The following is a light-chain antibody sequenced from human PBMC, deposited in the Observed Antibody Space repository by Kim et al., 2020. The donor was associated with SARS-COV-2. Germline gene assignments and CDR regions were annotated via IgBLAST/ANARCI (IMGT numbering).Light chain of an antibody. CDR3: AAWDDSLKAFV. J-gene: IGLJ1*01. CDR1: KSNIGTNT. CDR2: SNT. V-gene: IGLV1-44*01. Sequence: GQRLSISCSGSKSNIGTNTVTWYQQLPGTATKLLIFSNTQRPSSVPDRFSGSKSGTSASLTISGLQSEDEADYYCAAWDDSLKAFVCGAGTKVTVL.